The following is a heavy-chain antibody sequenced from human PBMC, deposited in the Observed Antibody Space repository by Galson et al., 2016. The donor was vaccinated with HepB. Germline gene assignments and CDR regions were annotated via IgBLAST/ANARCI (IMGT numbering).Heavy chain of an antibody. J-gene: IGHJ4*02. CDR1: GFTFNYYG. V-gene: IGHV3-53*01. Sequence: SLRLSCAASGFTFNYYGMAWVRQAPGKGLEWVAIFRSGGDKSYAESVKGRFIISRDNSKNTIYLQMNSLRAEDTAIYYCAGGRVRNYWGQGTLVTVSS. CDR3: AGGRVRNY. CDR2: FRSGGDK. D-gene: IGHD3-10*01.